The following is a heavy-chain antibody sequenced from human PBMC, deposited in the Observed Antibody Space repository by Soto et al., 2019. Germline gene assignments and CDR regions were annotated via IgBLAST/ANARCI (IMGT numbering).Heavy chain of an antibody. D-gene: IGHD1-26*01. J-gene: IGHJ4*02. CDR3: AGVGATPY. CDR1: GFSFSSYS. CDR2: ISSSSSYI. V-gene: IGHV3-21*01. Sequence: GGSLGLSCAASGFSFSSYSMKWVRQAPGKGLEWVSSISSSSSYIYYADSVKGRFTISRDNAKNSLYLQMNSLRAEDTAVYYCAGVGATPYWGKGTLVTVPS.